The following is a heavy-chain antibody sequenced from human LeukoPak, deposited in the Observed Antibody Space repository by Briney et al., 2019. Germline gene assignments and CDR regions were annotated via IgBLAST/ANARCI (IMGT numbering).Heavy chain of an antibody. CDR2: IYYSEST. Sequence: SETLSLTCTVSGGSISSYYWSWIRQPPGKGLEWIGYIYYSESTNYNPSLKSRVTISVDTSKNQFSLKLSSVTAADTAVYYCARGRAVAGNNWFDPWGQGTLVTVSS. D-gene: IGHD6-19*01. V-gene: IGHV4-59*12. J-gene: IGHJ5*02. CDR1: GGSISSYY. CDR3: ARGRAVAGNNWFDP.